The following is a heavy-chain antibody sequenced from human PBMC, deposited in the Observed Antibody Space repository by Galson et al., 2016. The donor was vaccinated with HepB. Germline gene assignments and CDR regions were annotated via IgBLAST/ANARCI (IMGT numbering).Heavy chain of an antibody. V-gene: IGHV3-7*03. CDR2: IKQDGSEK. D-gene: IGHD6-19*01. CDR1: GGSMSSGDYY. J-gene: IGHJ6*02. CDR3: ARGSSGWHLFITGGDYYYGMDV. Sequence: ETLSLTCTVSGGSMSSGDYYWSWIRQHPGKGLEWVANIKQDGSEKYYVDSVKGRFTISRDNAKNSLYLQMNSLRAEDTAVYYCARGSSGWHLFITGGDYYYGMDVWGQGTTVTVSS.